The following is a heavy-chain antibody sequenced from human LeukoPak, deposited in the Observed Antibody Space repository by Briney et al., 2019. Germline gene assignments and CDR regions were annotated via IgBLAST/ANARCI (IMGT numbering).Heavy chain of an antibody. J-gene: IGHJ4*02. CDR1: GFTFSSYS. CDR2: ISSSSSYI. V-gene: IGHV3-21*01. D-gene: IGHD3-3*01. CDR3: ARVTPYDFWSGGTLGIVDY. Sequence: GGSLRLSCAASGFTFSSYSMTWVRQAPGKGLEWVSSISSSSSYIYYADSVKGRFTISRDNAKNSLYLQMNSLRAEDTAVYYCARVTPYDFWSGGTLGIVDYWGQGTLVTVSS.